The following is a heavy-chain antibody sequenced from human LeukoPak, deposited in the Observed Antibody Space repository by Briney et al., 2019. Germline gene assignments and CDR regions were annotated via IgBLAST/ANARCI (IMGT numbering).Heavy chain of an antibody. J-gene: IGHJ4*02. Sequence: SVKVSCKASGGTFSSYAISWVRQAPGQGLEWMGGIIPIFGTANYAQKFQGRVTITADESRSTACIELSSLRSDDTAVYYCARAGYDLLTLAPDPANDYWGQGTLVTVSS. V-gene: IGHV1-69*13. D-gene: IGHD3-9*01. CDR3: ARAGYDLLTLAPDPANDY. CDR2: IIPIFGTA. CDR1: GGTFSSYA.